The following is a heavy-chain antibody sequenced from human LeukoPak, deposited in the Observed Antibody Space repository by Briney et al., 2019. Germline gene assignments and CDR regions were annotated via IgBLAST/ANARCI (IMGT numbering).Heavy chain of an antibody. CDR3: ARGTPHVRGYYYYYYYMDV. CDR1: GGTFSTNA. CDR2: ITPTFGTT. D-gene: IGHD3-10*02. J-gene: IGHJ6*03. V-gene: IGHV1-69*06. Sequence: GASVKVSCKASGGTFSTNALTWVRQAPGQGLEWIGGITPTFGTTNYAQKFQGRVTISAERSTSTGYLELSSLRFDDTAVYYCARGTPHVRGYYYYYYYMDVWGKGTTVTVSS.